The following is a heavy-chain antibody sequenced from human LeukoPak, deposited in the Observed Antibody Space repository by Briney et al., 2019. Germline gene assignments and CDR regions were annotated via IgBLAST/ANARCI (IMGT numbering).Heavy chain of an antibody. V-gene: IGHV4-59*12. CDR3: ARGPMSGGRGYYFDY. CDR2: ISYSGST. CDR1: GGSMSRYY. Sequence: PSETLSLTCSVSGGSMSRYYWSWIRQPPGKGLEWIGYISYSGSTNYNPSLKSRVTISVDTSKNQFSLKLSSVTAADTAVYYCARGPMSGGRGYYFDYWGQGTLVTVSS. D-gene: IGHD1-26*01. J-gene: IGHJ4*02.